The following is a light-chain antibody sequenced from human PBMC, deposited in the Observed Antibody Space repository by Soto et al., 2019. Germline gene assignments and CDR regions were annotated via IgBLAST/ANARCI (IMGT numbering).Light chain of an antibody. Sequence: DIQMTQSPSSLSASVGDRVTITCRASQSISTYLNWYQQKPGKAPNLLIFAASSLQSGDPSRFSGSGSGTDFTLTISSLQPEDFAAYYCQQSYSTPSITFGQGTRLEIK. CDR1: QSISTY. J-gene: IGKJ5*01. CDR2: AAS. V-gene: IGKV1-39*01. CDR3: QQSYSTPSIT.